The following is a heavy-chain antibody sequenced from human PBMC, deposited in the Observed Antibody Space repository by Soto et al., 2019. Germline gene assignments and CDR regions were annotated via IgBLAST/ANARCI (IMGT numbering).Heavy chain of an antibody. Sequence: GGSLRLSCAASGFTFNTYAIHWVRQAPGKGLEWVAVISYDGNNKFYAKSVKGRFTISRDNAKNILYLQMNSLRTGDTAVYYCTRDRGVRAVASTGGGIYWAQGTVVTVSS. J-gene: IGHJ4*02. D-gene: IGHD2-8*02. CDR3: TRDRGVRAVASTGGGIY. CDR2: ISYDGNNK. CDR1: GFTFNTYA. V-gene: IGHV3-30-3*01.